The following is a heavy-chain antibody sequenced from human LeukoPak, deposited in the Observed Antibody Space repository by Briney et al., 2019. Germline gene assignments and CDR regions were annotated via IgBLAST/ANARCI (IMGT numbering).Heavy chain of an antibody. CDR1: GFTFSSYA. D-gene: IGHD2-2*01. V-gene: IGHV3-23*01. CDR2: ISGSGGST. Sequence: GGSLRLSCAASGFTFSSYAMNWVRQAPGKGLEWVSAISGSGGSTYYADSVKGRFTISRDNSKNTLYLQMNSLRAEDTAVYYCARSGGLPADAFDIWGQGTMVTVSS. CDR3: ARSGGLPADAFDI. J-gene: IGHJ3*02.